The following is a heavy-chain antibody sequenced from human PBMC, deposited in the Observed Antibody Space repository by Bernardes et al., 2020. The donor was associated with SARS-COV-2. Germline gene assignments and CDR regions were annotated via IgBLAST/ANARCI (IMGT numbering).Heavy chain of an antibody. D-gene: IGHD4-17*01. Sequence: SEPLYLTCTVSGGCIRSGRYYWSWILQPAGKGLEWIGRIYTSGSTNYNPSLKSRVTISVDTSKNQFSLKLSSVTAADTAVYYCARTSGDRVGYWGQGTLVTVSS. V-gene: IGHV4-61*02. CDR3: ARTSGDRVGY. J-gene: IGHJ4*02. CDR1: GGCIRSGRYY. CDR2: IYTSGST.